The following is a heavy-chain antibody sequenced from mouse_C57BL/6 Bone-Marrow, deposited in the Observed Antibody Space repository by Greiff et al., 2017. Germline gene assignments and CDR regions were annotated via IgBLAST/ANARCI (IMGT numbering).Heavy chain of an antibody. Sequence: EVQLQQSGPVLVKPGASVKMSCKASGYTFTDYYMNWVKQSHGKSLEWIGVINPYNGGTSYNQKFKGKATLTVDKSSSTAYMELNSLTSEDSAGYYCARGSYEGDYWGQGTTLTVSS. D-gene: IGHD1-1*01. CDR1: GYTFTDYY. CDR3: ARGSYEGDY. V-gene: IGHV1-19*01. J-gene: IGHJ2*01. CDR2: INPYNGGT.